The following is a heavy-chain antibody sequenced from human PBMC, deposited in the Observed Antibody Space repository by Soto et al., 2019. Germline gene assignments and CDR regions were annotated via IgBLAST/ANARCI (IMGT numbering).Heavy chain of an antibody. J-gene: IGHJ6*02. CDR2: IYSGGVT. CDR3: ARDPSTTGYYGLDV. V-gene: IGHV3-53*01. CDR1: GFTVKNYQ. Sequence: PVGSLRLSGAASGFTVKNYQMNWVRQAPGKGLEWVSVIYSGGVTYYPDSVKGRFTTIRDTSKNTVYLQMNSLRADDTAMYYCARDPSTTGYYGLDVWGQGTTVTVSS.